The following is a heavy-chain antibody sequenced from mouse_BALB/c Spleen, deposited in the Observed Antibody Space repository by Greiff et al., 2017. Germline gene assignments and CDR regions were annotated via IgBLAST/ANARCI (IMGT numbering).Heavy chain of an antibody. CDR2: IYPGNSDT. V-gene: IGHV1-5*01. Sequence: EVQLQQSGTVLARPGASVKMSCKASGYTFTSYWMHWVKQRPGQGLEWIGAIYPGNSDTSYNQKFKGKAKLTAVTSTSTAYMELSSLTNEDSAVYYWTRRKDYYGSSRWYLDFWGGGTTVTVAS. CDR1: GYTFTSYW. CDR3: TRRKDYYGSSRWYLDF. J-gene: IGHJ1*01. D-gene: IGHD1-1*01.